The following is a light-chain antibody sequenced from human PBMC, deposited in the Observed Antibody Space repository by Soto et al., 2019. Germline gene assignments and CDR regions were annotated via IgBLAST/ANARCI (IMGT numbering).Light chain of an antibody. CDR2: AAS. V-gene: IGKV3-20*01. Sequence: EVVLTQSPDTLSLSPGDRATLSCRASQSVRGTFLAWYQQQAGQAPRLLNYAASSRATGIPDRFSGSRSGTDFTLIISRLEPEDFAVYYCQRLGGSPWTFGQGTKVEIK. CDR1: QSVRGTF. J-gene: IGKJ1*01. CDR3: QRLGGSPWT.